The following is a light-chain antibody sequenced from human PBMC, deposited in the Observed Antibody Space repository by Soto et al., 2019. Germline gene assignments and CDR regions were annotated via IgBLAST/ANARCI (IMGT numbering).Light chain of an antibody. V-gene: IGKV1-5*03. J-gene: IGKJ5*01. CDR2: AAS. Sequence: DIQMTQSPSALSASIGDRVTITCRASQSISIWLAWYQQKPGKAPKLLIYAASSLESGVPSRFSGSGSGTDFTLSITSLQPEDFATYYCQQYYSYPITFGQGTRLEI. CDR1: QSISIW. CDR3: QQYYSYPIT.